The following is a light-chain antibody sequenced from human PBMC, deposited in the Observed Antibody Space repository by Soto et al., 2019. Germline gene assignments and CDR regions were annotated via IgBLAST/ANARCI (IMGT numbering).Light chain of an antibody. V-gene: IGLV2-14*03. J-gene: IGLJ2*01. CDR3: SSYTSSITPV. CDR1: SSDVGGYNF. Sequence: QSALTQPASVSGSPGQSITISCTGTSSDVGGYNFVSWYQHHPGKAPRLMIYDVSTRPSGVSNRFSGSKSGNTASLTISGLQAEDEADYYCSSYTSSITPVFGGGTKVTVL. CDR2: DVS.